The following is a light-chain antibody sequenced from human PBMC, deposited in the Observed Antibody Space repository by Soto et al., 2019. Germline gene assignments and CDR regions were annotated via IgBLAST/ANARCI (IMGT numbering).Light chain of an antibody. J-gene: IGLJ1*01. Sequence: QSVLTQPASVSGSPGQSITISCTGTSSDVGTYNVVSWYQQHPGKAPKLMIYDVTKRPSGVPDRFSGPKSGNTASLTISGLQAEDEADYYCCSYAGSYTFDVFGTGTKVTVL. V-gene: IGLV2-11*01. CDR2: DVT. CDR1: SSDVGTYNV. CDR3: CSYAGSYTFDV.